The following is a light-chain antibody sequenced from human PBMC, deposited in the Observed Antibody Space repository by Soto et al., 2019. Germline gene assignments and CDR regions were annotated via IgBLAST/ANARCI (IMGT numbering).Light chain of an antibody. CDR3: SSYAGSNA. V-gene: IGLV2-8*01. Sequence: QSFLTQPPSASGSPGQSVTISCTGTSSDVGGYNYVSWYQQHPGKAPKLMIYEVSKRPSGVPDRFSGSKSGNTASLTVSGLQAEDEADYYCSSYAGSNAFGTGTKVTVL. CDR2: EVS. CDR1: SSDVGGYNY. J-gene: IGLJ1*01.